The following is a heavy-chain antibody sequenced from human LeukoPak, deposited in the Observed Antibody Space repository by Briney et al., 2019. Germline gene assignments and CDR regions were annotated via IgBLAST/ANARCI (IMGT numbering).Heavy chain of an antibody. CDR3: ARADRPNWYFDL. V-gene: IGHV3-74*01. Sequence: PGGSLRLSCTASGFTFSSYCMHWVRQAPGKGLVWVSRINSDGSGTSYADSVKGRFTISRDNAKNTLYLQMNSLRAEDTAMYYCARADRPNWYFDLWGRGTLVTVSS. CDR2: INSDGSGT. J-gene: IGHJ2*01. CDR1: GFTFSSYC.